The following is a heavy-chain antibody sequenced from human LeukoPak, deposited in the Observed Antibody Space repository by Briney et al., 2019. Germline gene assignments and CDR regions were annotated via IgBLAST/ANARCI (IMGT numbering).Heavy chain of an antibody. J-gene: IGHJ5*02. Sequence: SETLSLTCTVSGGSISSYFWSWIRQPPGKGLEWIRCIYDRGPAHYNPSLKSRFTISVDRPKNQFFLNVTSLTAADTAVYYCARSRQASGLFSSWGQGTLVVVSS. CDR3: ARSRQASGLFSS. CDR1: GGSISSYF. CDR2: IYDRGPA. D-gene: IGHD3-10*01. V-gene: IGHV4-59*12.